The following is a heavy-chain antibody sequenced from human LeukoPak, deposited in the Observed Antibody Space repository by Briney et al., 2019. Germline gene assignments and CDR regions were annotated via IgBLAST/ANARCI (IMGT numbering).Heavy chain of an antibody. CDR1: GGTFSSYA. CDR2: IIPIFGTA. D-gene: IGHD1-26*01. CDR3: ARDLELLGWFDP. Sequence: ASVKVSCKASGGTFSSYAISWVRQAPGQGLEWMGGIIPIFGTANYAQKFQARVTLTADESTSTAYMELSSLRSEDTAVYYCARDLELLGWFDPWGQGTLVTVSS. J-gene: IGHJ5*02. V-gene: IGHV1-69*01.